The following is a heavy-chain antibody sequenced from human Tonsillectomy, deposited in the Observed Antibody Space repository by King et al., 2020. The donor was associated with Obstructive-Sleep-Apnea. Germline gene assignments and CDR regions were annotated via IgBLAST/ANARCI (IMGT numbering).Heavy chain of an antibody. CDR2: IYYSGST. CDR3: ARAGEGYYGSGSHHYFDY. V-gene: IGHV4-31*03. D-gene: IGHD3-10*01. Sequence: QLQESGPGLVKPSQTLSLTCTVSGGSISSGGYYWSWIRPHPGKGLEWIGYIYYSGSTYYNPSLKSRVTKSVDTSKNQFSLKLSSVTAADTAVYYCARAGEGYYGSGSHHYFDYWGQGTLVTVSS. CDR1: GGSISSGGYY. J-gene: IGHJ4*02.